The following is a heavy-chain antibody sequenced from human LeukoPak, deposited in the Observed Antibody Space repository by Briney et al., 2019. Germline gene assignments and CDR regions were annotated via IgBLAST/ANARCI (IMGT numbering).Heavy chain of an antibody. Sequence: GRSLRLSCAASGFTFSSYGMHWVRQAPGKGLEWVAVIWYDGSNKYYADSVKGRFTISRDNSKNTLYLQMNSLRAEDTAMYYCARDPSRGGTTSNYFDYWGQGTLVTVSS. V-gene: IGHV3-33*01. J-gene: IGHJ4*02. D-gene: IGHD1-1*01. CDR2: IWYDGSNK. CDR1: GFTFSSYG. CDR3: ARDPSRGGTTSNYFDY.